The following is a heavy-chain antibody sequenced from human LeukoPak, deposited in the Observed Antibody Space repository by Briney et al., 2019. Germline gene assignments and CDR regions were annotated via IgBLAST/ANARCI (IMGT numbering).Heavy chain of an antibody. V-gene: IGHV4-34*01. J-gene: IGHJ5*02. CDR2: INHSGST. CDR3: ARGTPIVVVVAATSGWFDP. Sequence: SETLSLTCAVYGGSFSGYYWSWIRQPAWKRLEWIGEINHSGSTDYNPSLKSRVTISVDTSKNQFSLKLSSVTAADTAVYYCARGTPIVVVVAATSGWFDPWGQGTLVTVSS. D-gene: IGHD2-15*01. CDR1: GGSFSGYY.